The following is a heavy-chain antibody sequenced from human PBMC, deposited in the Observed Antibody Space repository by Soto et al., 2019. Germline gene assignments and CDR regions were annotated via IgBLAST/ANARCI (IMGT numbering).Heavy chain of an antibody. Sequence: QLQLQESGPGLVKPSETLSLTCTVSGGSISRSSDYWGWIRQPPGKGLEWIGSIFNSGNTYYTSSLKGRVTISVDTSKNQFSLKLSSVTAADTAVYYCARHDRYYYDSSGYRWFDPWGQGTLVTVSS. CDR2: IFNSGNT. D-gene: IGHD3-22*01. J-gene: IGHJ5*02. V-gene: IGHV4-39*01. CDR1: GGSISRSSDY. CDR3: ARHDRYYYDSSGYRWFDP.